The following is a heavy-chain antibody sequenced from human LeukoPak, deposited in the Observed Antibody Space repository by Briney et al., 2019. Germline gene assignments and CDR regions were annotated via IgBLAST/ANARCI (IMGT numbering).Heavy chain of an antibody. Sequence: PGGSLRLSCAASGLTFSSYGMSWVRRAPGKGPEWVSGISGSGGNTYYTDSVKGRFTISRDNSQNTQYLQMNTLRAEDTAVYYCAKVVSGYHFDYWGQGTLVTVSS. CDR1: GLTFSSYG. CDR3: AKVVSGYHFDY. D-gene: IGHD5-12*01. CDR2: ISGSGGNT. V-gene: IGHV3-23*01. J-gene: IGHJ4*02.